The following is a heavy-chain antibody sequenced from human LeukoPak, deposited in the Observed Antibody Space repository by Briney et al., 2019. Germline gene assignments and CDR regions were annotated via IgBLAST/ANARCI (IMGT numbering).Heavy chain of an antibody. J-gene: IGHJ6*03. V-gene: IGHV4-61*02. CDR3: ARGRSFGVVIISYYYYYMDV. CDR2: IYTSGST. D-gene: IGHD3-3*01. Sequence: SETLSLTCTVSGGSISSGSYYWSWIRQPAGKGLEWIGRIYTSGSTNYNPSLKSRVTISVDTSKNQFSLKLSSVTAADTAVYYCARGRSFGVVIISYYYYYMDVWGKGTTVTVSS. CDR1: GGSISSGSYY.